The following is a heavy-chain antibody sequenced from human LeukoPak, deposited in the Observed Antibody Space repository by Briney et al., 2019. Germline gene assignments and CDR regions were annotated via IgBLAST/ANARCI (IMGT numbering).Heavy chain of an antibody. V-gene: IGHV3-21*01. CDR2: ISSSSSYI. CDR3: ARENYDFWSGYHPHYFDY. Sequence: PGGSLRLSCAASGFTFSSYRMTWVRQAPGKGLEWVSSISSSSSYIYYAVSVKGRFTIYRDKAKNSLYLQMNSLRAEDTAVYYCARENYDFWSGYHPHYFDYWGQGTLVTVSS. D-gene: IGHD3-3*01. J-gene: IGHJ4*02. CDR1: GFTFSSYR.